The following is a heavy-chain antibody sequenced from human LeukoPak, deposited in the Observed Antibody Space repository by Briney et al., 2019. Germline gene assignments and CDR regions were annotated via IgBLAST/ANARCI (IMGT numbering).Heavy chain of an antibody. CDR2: INRRSST. V-gene: IGHV4-34*01. Sequence: SGTLSLTCAVSVGSFSKYHWSWIRQPPGKGLEWIGEINRRSSTNYNPSLKSRVTISVDASKNHFSLELSSVTAADTAVYYCARSGLTTIAYLDWGQGTLVTVSS. CDR1: VGSFSKYH. CDR3: ARSGLTTIAYLD. J-gene: IGHJ4*02. D-gene: IGHD4-11*01.